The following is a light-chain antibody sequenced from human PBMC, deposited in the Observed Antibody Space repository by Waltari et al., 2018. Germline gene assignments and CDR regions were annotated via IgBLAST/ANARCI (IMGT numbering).Light chain of an antibody. CDR3: QQRSNWWT. CDR2: DAS. CDR1: QSVSSY. Sequence: EIVLTQSPATLSLSPGERATLSCRASQSVSSYLAWYQQKPGQAPRLLIYDASNRATCIPARFSGSGSGTDFTLTISSLDTEDFAVYYCQQRSNWWTFGQGTKVEIK. V-gene: IGKV3-11*01. J-gene: IGKJ1*01.